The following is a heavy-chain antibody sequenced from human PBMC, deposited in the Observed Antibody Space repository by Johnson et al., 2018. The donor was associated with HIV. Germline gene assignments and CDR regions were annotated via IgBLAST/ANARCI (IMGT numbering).Heavy chain of an antibody. J-gene: IGHJ3*02. V-gene: IGHV3-15*01. CDR1: GFIFSNAG. CDR3: TTGISWFGAITFDI. Sequence: VQLVESGGGLVQPGGSLRLSCVASGFIFSNAGMSWVRQAPGKGLEWVGRIKSKTDGGTTDSAAPVKGRFTISRDDSKNTLYLQMNSLKTEDTAVYYCTTGISWFGAITFDIWGQGTMVTVSS. CDR2: IKSKTDGGTT. D-gene: IGHD3-10*01.